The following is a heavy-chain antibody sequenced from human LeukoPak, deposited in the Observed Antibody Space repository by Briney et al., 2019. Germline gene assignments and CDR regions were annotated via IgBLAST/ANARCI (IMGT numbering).Heavy chain of an antibody. V-gene: IGHV4-59*08. CDR3: ARRRGGYGEGEFKF. Sequence: PSETLSLTCTVSGGSISGYYWNWIRQPPGKGLEWIGYVQLYGATNHNPSLRSRVTITVDTSKNQISLKLRSVTAVDTATYFCARRRGGYGEGEFKFWGQGTQVAVSS. CDR1: GGSISGYY. D-gene: IGHD4-17*01. CDR2: VQLYGAT. J-gene: IGHJ4*02.